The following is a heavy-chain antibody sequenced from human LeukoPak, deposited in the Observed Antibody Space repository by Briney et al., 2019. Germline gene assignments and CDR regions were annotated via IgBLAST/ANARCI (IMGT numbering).Heavy chain of an antibody. Sequence: PSETLSLTCTVSGGSISSYYWSWIRQPPGKGLEWIGYIYYSGSTNYNPSLKSRVTISVDTSKNQFSLKLSSVTAADTAVYYCARRMVRGVTRNYNWFDPWGQGTRSPSPQ. CDR2: IYYSGST. D-gene: IGHD3-10*01. CDR3: ARRMVRGVTRNYNWFDP. J-gene: IGHJ5*02. CDR1: GGSISSYY. V-gene: IGHV4-59*08.